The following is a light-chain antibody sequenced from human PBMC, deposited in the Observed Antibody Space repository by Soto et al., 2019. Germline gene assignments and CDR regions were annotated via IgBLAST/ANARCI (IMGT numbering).Light chain of an antibody. CDR3: HQYSRYSIT. CDR1: QSVSHW. Sequence: DIQMTQSPSTLSASVGDRVTITCRASQSVSHWLAWFQQKPGKAPTILISEASRLESGVPSRFSGSGYGTEFTLTISSLQPDDFATYYCHQYSRYSITSGGGTKVE. CDR2: EAS. J-gene: IGKJ4*01. V-gene: IGKV1-5*03.